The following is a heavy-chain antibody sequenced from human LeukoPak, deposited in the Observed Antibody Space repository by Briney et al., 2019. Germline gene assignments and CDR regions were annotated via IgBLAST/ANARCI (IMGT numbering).Heavy chain of an antibody. V-gene: IGHV3-74*01. CDR1: GFTFSNYW. Sequence: GGSLRLSCVASGFTFSNYWMHWVRQLPGKGLVWVSRIYVDGRTTNYADSVKGRFTISRDNAKNTVYLEMNSLSVEDTATYYCIRDFRSADLWGQGTLVTVTS. J-gene: IGHJ5*02. CDR2: IYVDGRTT. CDR3: IRDFRSADL.